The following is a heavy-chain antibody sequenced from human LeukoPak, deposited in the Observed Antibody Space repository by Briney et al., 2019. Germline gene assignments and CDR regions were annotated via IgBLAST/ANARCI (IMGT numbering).Heavy chain of an antibody. D-gene: IGHD5-18*01. CDR3: ARVEDSYGSSGYYYYMDV. J-gene: IGHJ6*03. CDR1: GGSISSGSYY. Sequence: SETLSLTCTVSGGSISSGSYYWSWIRQPAGKGLEWIGRIYTSGSTNYNPSLKSRVTISVDSSKNQFSLKLSSVTAADTAVYYCARVEDSYGSSGYYYYMDVWGKGTTVTVSS. CDR2: IYTSGST. V-gene: IGHV4-61*02.